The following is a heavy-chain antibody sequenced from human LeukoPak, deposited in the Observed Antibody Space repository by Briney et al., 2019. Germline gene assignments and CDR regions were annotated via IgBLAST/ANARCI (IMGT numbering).Heavy chain of an antibody. J-gene: IGHJ4*02. V-gene: IGHV3-23*01. CDR3: AKSQDFGDYDVAF. CDR1: GFTLSSYA. CDR2: VSGSGNRT. D-gene: IGHD4-17*01. Sequence: GGSLRLSCAASGFTLSSYAMSWVRQAPGKGLEWVSSVSGSGNRTYYADSVKGRFTISRDNSKNTLYLQMNSLRAEDTAVYYCAKSQDFGDYDVAFWGQGTLVTVSS.